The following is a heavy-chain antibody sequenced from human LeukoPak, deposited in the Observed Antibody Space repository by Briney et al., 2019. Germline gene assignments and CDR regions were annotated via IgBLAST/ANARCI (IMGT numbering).Heavy chain of an antibody. CDR3: ARGSGSYYRLFYY. Sequence: SETLSLTCTVSGGSVSSGSYYWSWLRQPPGKGLEWIGYIYYSGSTNYNPSLKSRVTISVDTSKNQFSLKLSSVTAADTAVYYCARGSGSYYRLFYYWGQGTLVTVSS. D-gene: IGHD1-26*01. J-gene: IGHJ4*02. V-gene: IGHV4-61*01. CDR1: GGSVSSGSYY. CDR2: IYYSGST.